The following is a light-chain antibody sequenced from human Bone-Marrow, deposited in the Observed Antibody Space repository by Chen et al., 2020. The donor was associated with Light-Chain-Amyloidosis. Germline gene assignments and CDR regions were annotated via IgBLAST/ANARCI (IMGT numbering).Light chain of an antibody. CDR3: QQYGNSPPA. CDR1: QTIGTNY. Sequence: EIVLTQSPGTLSLSPVEGANFSCRSSQTIGTNYLTWYQQRFGHAPRLRFSGSSSRPTGIPDRFSGSGSATDFTLIINRLEAEDFPMYDCQQYGNSPPAFGGGTKVEIK. CDR2: GSS. J-gene: IGKJ4*01. V-gene: IGKV3-20*01.